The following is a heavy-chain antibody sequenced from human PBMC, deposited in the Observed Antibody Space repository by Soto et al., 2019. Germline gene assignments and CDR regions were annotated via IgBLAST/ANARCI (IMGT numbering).Heavy chain of an antibody. V-gene: IGHV3-21*01. CDR2: ISSSSSYI. J-gene: IGHJ4*02. D-gene: IGHD3-22*01. CDR3: ARDPPYYYDSSGYYDY. Sequence: GGSLRLSCAASGFTFSSYSMNWVRQAPGKGLEWVSSISSSSSYIYYADSVKGRFTISRDNAKNSLYLQMNSLRAEDTAVYYCARDPPYYYDSSGYYDYWGQGPLVTVSS. CDR1: GFTFSSYS.